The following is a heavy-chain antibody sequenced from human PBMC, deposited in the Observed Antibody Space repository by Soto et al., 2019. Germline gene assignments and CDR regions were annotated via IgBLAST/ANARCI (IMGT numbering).Heavy chain of an antibody. CDR1: GFSLSTSGVG. V-gene: IGHV2-5*02. D-gene: IGHD6-19*01. CDR2: IYWDDDK. Sequence: QITLKESGPTLVKPTQTLTLTCTFSGFSLSTSGVGVGWIRQPPGKALEWLALIYWDDDKRNSPSLKSRLTITKDTTKIPVVLTMTNMDPVDTATYSCAHRHRLVSFDYWGQGTLVTVSS. CDR3: AHRHRLVSFDY. J-gene: IGHJ4*02.